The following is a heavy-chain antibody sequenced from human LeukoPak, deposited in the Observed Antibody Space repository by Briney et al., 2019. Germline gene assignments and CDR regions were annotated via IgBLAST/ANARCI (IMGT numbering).Heavy chain of an antibody. D-gene: IGHD6-19*01. Sequence: SETLSLTCTVSGGSISTYYWSWIRQPPGTGLEWIGHIYNSGNTNYSPSLKSRVTISVDTSKIQFSLKLTSVTAADTAVYYCARFKRAGGWSYFDYWGQGTLVTVSS. J-gene: IGHJ4*02. CDR1: GGSISTYY. V-gene: IGHV4-59*01. CDR3: ARFKRAGGWSYFDY. CDR2: IYNSGNT.